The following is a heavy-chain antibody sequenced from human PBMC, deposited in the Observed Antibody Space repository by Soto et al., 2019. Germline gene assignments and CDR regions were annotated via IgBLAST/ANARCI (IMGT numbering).Heavy chain of an antibody. CDR2: IWYDGSNK. Sequence: GGSLRLSCAASGFTFSSYGMHWVRQAPGKGLEWVAVIWYDGSNKYYADSVKGRFTISRDNSKNTLYLQMNSLRAEDTAVYYCARDRGHSSGHNWFDPWGQGTLVTVSS. D-gene: IGHD6-25*01. J-gene: IGHJ5*02. CDR1: GFTFSSYG. CDR3: ARDRGHSSGHNWFDP. V-gene: IGHV3-33*01.